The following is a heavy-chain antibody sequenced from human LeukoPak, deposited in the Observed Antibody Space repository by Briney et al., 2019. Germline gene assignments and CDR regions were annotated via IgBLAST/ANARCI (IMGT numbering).Heavy chain of an antibody. V-gene: IGHV3-48*01. D-gene: IGHD2-15*01. CDR2: ISDTSDTI. CDR1: GLTFSTYS. Sequence: GGSLRLSCVVSGLTFSTYSMNWVRQAPGKGLEWVSYISDTSDTIYYADSVKGRFTISRDNAKNSLYLQMNSLRAEDTAVYYCARGVDCSGVSCYSNYWGQGTLVTVSS. CDR3: ARGVDCSGVSCYSNY. J-gene: IGHJ4*02.